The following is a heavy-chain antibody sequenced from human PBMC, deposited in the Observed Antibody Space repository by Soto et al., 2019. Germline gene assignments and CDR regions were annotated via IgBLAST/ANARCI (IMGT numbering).Heavy chain of an antibody. CDR3: TREDSIIIPAVADF. J-gene: IGHJ4*02. CDR1: GFTFTNYD. V-gene: IGHV3-21*01. Sequence: XGSLRLSCAVAGFTFTNYDFNWVRQAPGKGLEWVSSVSKSDYTYYSDSVKGRFTISRDNAKNSVSLQMNNLRAEDTAVYYCTREDSIIIPAVADFWGQGPLVTVSS. CDR2: VSKSDYT. D-gene: IGHD6-19*01.